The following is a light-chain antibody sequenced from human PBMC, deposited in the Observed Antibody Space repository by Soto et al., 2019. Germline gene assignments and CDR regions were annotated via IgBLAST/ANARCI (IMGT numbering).Light chain of an antibody. CDR2: EVS. V-gene: IGLV2-8*01. CDR3: SSYAGSNNYV. J-gene: IGLJ1*01. CDR1: SSDVGGYNY. Sequence: QSALTQPPSASGSPGQSVTISCTGTSSDVGGYNYVSWYQHHPGKAPKLMIYEVSKRPSGVPDRFSGSKSGNTASLTVSGLQADDEADYYCSSYAGSNNYVFGTATKPTV.